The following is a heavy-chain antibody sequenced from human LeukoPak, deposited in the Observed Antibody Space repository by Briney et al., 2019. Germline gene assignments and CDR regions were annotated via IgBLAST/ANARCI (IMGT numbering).Heavy chain of an antibody. Sequence: GGSLRLSCAASGFTFSSYWMNWVRQAPGKGLEWVANIKQDGSEKYYVDSVKGRFTISRDNAKNSLYLQMNSLRAEDTAVYYCAKDTPDSSAYYLENWGQGTLVTVSS. J-gene: IGHJ4*02. V-gene: IGHV3-7*01. CDR3: AKDTPDSSAYYLEN. CDR2: IKQDGSEK. D-gene: IGHD3-22*01. CDR1: GFTFSSYW.